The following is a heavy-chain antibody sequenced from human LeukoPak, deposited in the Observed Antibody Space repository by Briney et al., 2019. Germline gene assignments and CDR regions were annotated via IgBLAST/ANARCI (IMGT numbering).Heavy chain of an antibody. CDR1: GFTFSSYS. Sequence: GGSLRLSCAASGFTFSSYSINWVRQAPGRGLEWVSFIYADGNTYYADSVKGRFTISRDISKNAVFLQMNSLRAEDTAVYYCARDSYGDANFDTWGQGTLVTVSS. D-gene: IGHD4-17*01. V-gene: IGHV3-53*01. CDR2: IYADGNT. J-gene: IGHJ4*02. CDR3: ARDSYGDANFDT.